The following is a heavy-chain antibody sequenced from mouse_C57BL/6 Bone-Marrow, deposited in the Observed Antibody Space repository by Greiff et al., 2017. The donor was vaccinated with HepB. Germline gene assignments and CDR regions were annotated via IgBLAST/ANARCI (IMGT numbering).Heavy chain of an antibody. CDR3: ARRGTVVACDY. V-gene: IGHV1-67*01. CDR2: ISPYYGDA. J-gene: IGHJ2*01. Sequence: VKLMESGPELVRPGVSVKISCKGSGYTFTDYAMHWVKQSHAKSLEWIGVISPYYGDASYNQKFKDKATMTVDKSSSTAYMELARLTSEDSAVYYCARRGTVVACDYGGQGTTLTVSA. CDR1: GYTFTDYA. D-gene: IGHD1-1*01.